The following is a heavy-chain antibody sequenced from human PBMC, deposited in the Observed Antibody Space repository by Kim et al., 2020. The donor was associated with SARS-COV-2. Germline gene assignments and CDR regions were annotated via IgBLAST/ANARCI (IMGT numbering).Heavy chain of an antibody. D-gene: IGHD6-19*01. J-gene: IGHJ5*02. Sequence: ASVKVFCKASGYTFTSYDINWVRQATGQGLEWMGWMNPNSGNTGYAQKFQGRVTMTRNTSISTAYMELSSLRSEDTAVYYCARGRGSKQWLSTVRFDPWGQGTLVTVSS. CDR1: GYTFTSYD. CDR2: MNPNSGNT. CDR3: ARGRGSKQWLSTVRFDP. V-gene: IGHV1-8*01.